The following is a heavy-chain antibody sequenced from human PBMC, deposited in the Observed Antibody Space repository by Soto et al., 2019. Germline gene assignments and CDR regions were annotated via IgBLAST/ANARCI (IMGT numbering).Heavy chain of an antibody. CDR1: GFIFRTYG. D-gene: IGHD6-19*01. J-gene: IGHJ3*02. Sequence: QVQLVESGGNVVQPGRSLRLSCAASGFIFRTYGMHWVRQAPGKGLVWVAVISYSGNKKAYADSVQGRFAISRDNSNNTLYLQTDSLTAADTAVYYCAKGPFIPVAGTPPGAFDMWGQGTMVTVSS. CDR3: AKGPFIPVAGTPPGAFDM. CDR2: ISYSGNKK. V-gene: IGHV3-30*18.